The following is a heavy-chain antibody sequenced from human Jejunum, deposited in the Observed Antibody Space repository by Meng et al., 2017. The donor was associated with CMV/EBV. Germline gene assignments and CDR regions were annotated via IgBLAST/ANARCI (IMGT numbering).Heavy chain of an antibody. Sequence: HVRLQEPGPALANPSPTLSLTCTRPGGSVSCGGYYWTWLRQHPGKGLEWFRHIYYSGSTFYNPSLKRRVIISIDTSKNQFSLNLRSVTAADTAVYYCARVSSGWDYFDYWGQGTLVTVSS. CDR1: GGSVSCGGYY. V-gene: IGHV4-31*03. CDR3: ARVSSGWDYFDY. J-gene: IGHJ4*02. CDR2: IYYSGST. D-gene: IGHD6-19*01.